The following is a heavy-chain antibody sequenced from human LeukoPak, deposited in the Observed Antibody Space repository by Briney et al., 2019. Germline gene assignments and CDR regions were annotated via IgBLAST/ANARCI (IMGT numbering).Heavy chain of an antibody. D-gene: IGHD3-22*01. CDR3: ARDPYYYDSSGYLDE. Sequence: SVKVSCKASGGTFSSYAISWVRQAPGQGLEWMGGIIPIFGTANYAQKFQGRVTITTDESTSTAYMKLSSLRSEDTAVYYCARDPYYYDSSGYLDEWGQGTLVTVSS. V-gene: IGHV1-69*05. CDR2: IIPIFGTA. CDR1: GGTFSSYA. J-gene: IGHJ4*02.